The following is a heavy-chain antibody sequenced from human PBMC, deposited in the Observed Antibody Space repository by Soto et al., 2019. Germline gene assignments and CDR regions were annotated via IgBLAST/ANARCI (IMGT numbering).Heavy chain of an antibody. CDR1: GGSFSGYY. CDR3: ARTPRQIDY. J-gene: IGHJ4*02. Sequence: SETLSLTCAVYGGSFSGYYWSWIRQPPGKGLEWIGEINHSGSTNYNPSLKSRVTISVDTSKNQFSLKLSSVTAADTAVYYCARTPRQIDYWGQGTLVTVSS. V-gene: IGHV4-34*01. CDR2: INHSGST.